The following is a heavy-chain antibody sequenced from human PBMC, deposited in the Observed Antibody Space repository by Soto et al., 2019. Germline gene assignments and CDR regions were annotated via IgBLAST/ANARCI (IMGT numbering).Heavy chain of an antibody. CDR3: ARVGSSGSYFDE. V-gene: IGHV1-3*01. CDR1: GYTFTSYA. Sequence: RASVKVSCKASGYTFTSYAMHWVRQAPGQRLEWMGWINAGNGNTKYSQKFQGRVTITRDTSASTAYMELSSLRSEDTAVYYCARVGSSGSYFDEWGQGTLVTVSS. J-gene: IGHJ4*02. CDR2: INAGNGNT. D-gene: IGHD1-26*01.